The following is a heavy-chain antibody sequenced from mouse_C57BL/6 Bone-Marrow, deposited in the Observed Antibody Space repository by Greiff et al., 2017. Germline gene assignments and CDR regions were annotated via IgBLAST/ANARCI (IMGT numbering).Heavy chain of an antibody. Sequence: EVKLMESGPGLVKPSQSLSLTCSVTGYSITSGYYWNLIRQFPGNKLEWMGYISYDGSNNYNTSLKNRISITRDTSKNQFFLKLNSVTTEDTATYYCASPFLWFGYWGQGALVTVAA. CDR2: ISYDGSN. V-gene: IGHV3-6*01. CDR3: ASPFLWFGY. CDR1: GYSITSGYY. J-gene: IGHJ3*01.